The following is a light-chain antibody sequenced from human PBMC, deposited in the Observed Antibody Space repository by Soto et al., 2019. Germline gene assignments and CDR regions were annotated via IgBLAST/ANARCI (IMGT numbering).Light chain of an antibody. Sequence: EILITQSPATVSVSPGERATLSCRASQSVSDKLAWYQQKPGQAPTLLIYHASARATGIPARFSGSGSGTEFTLTISGLQSEDFAVYYCQQYNNWPPWTFGQGTKVDIK. V-gene: IGKV3-15*01. CDR1: QSVSDK. CDR2: HAS. J-gene: IGKJ1*01. CDR3: QQYNNWPPWT.